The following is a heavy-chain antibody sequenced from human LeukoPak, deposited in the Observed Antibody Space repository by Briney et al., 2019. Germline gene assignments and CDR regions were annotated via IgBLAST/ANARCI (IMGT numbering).Heavy chain of an antibody. CDR1: GFTFSSYA. V-gene: IGHV3-49*04. CDR2: IRSKAYGGTT. Sequence: GGSLRLSCAASGFTFSSYAMSWVRQAPGKGLQWVGFIRSKAYGGTTEYAASVKGRFTISRDYSKSIAYLQMNSLKTEDTAVYYCTRGGDFGVPAPMGIDAFDIWGQGTMVTVSS. D-gene: IGHD2-2*01. J-gene: IGHJ3*02. CDR3: TRGGDFGVPAPMGIDAFDI.